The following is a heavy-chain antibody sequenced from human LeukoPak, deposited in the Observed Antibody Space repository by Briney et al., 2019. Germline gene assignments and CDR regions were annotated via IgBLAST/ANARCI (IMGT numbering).Heavy chain of an antibody. V-gene: IGHV3-48*01. J-gene: IGHJ4*02. CDR2: ISSSSSAI. Sequence: QPGGSLRLSCAASGFTFSSYSMNWVRQAPGKGLEWVSYISSSSSAIYYADSAKGRFTISRDNSKNTLYLQMNSLRAEDTAVYYCAKLGGGSYQLLYVHYWGQGILVTVSS. CDR3: AKLGGGSYQLLYVHY. D-gene: IGHD2-2*01. CDR1: GFTFSSYS.